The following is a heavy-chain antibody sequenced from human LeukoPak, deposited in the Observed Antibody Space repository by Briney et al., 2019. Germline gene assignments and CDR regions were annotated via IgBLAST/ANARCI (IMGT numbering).Heavy chain of an antibody. D-gene: IGHD3-10*01. CDR2: ISYDGNNK. J-gene: IGHJ4*02. Sequence: GGSLRLSCAASGFTFSNSAMNWVRQAPGKGLEWVGVISYDGNNKYYSDSVKGRLTISRDNSKNTLYLQMNSLRAEDTAVYYCAKDMYYRGSGSYFNVDYWGQGTLVTVSS. V-gene: IGHV3-30*18. CDR3: AKDMYYRGSGSYFNVDY. CDR1: GFTFSNSA.